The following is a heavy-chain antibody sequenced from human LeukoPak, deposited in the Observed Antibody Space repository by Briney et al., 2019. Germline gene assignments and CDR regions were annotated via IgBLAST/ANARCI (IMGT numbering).Heavy chain of an antibody. D-gene: IGHD2-21*01. Sequence: GGSLRLSCAASGFSFSDNYMSWVRQAPGKGLEWISYISGNSGYTKYADSVKGRFTTYRDNARKSLYLQMNNVTAEDTAVYYCCRRDWAYWGQGTLVTVSS. CDR2: ISGNSGYT. CDR1: GFSFSDNY. J-gene: IGHJ4*02. CDR3: CRRDWAY. V-gene: IGHV3-11*03.